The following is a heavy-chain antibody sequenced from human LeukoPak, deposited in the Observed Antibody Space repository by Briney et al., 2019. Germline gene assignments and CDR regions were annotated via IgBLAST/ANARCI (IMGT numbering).Heavy chain of an antibody. CDR3: AREGDTVMIDY. V-gene: IGHV3-48*03. J-gene: IGHJ4*02. CDR1: GFTFSSYE. Sequence: GGSLRLSCAASGFTFSSYEINWVRQAPGKGLEWVSYISSGGSTVYYADSVKGRFTVSRDNAKNSLYLQMNSLRAEDTAVYYCAREGDTVMIDYWGQGTLVTVSS. D-gene: IGHD3-16*01. CDR2: ISSGGSTV.